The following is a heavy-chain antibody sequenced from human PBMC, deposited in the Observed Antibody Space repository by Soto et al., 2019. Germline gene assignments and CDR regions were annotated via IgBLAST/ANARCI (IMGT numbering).Heavy chain of an antibody. CDR3: ARVYLGDGYNYYFDY. J-gene: IGHJ4*02. Sequence: SETLSLTCTVSGGSISSYYWNWIRQPPGKGLEWIGYIYYSGSTNYNPSLKSRVTISVDTSKNQFSLKLSSVTAADTAVYYCARVYLGDGYNYYFDYWGQGTLVTVSS. CDR2: IYYSGST. V-gene: IGHV4-59*01. D-gene: IGHD5-12*01. CDR1: GGSISSYY.